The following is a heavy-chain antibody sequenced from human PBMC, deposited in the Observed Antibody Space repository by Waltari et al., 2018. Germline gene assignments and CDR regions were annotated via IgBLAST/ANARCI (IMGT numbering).Heavy chain of an antibody. CDR2: IIPIFGTA. CDR1: VGTLSSHA. Sequence: QVQLVQSGAEVKKPGSSVKLSCKAPVGTLSSHAISWVRQAPGQGLEWMGGIIPIFGTANYAQKFQGRVTITADESTSTAYMELSSLRSEDTAVYYCARVDYGDYYFDYWGQGTLVTVSS. CDR3: ARVDYGDYYFDY. D-gene: IGHD4-17*01. V-gene: IGHV1-69*01. J-gene: IGHJ4*02.